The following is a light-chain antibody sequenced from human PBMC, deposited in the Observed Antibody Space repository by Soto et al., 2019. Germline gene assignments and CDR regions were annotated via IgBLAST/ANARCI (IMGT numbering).Light chain of an antibody. V-gene: IGLV2-14*01. CDR1: SSDVGGYNY. Sequence: QSLLTQPASVYASAGQSITISCPGTSSDVGGYNYVYWYQQHPGKAPKLMIYDVRNRPSGVSSRFSGSKSGNTASLTISGLQAEDEADYYCSSYTSSSTLGVFGTGTKVTVL. CDR2: DVR. J-gene: IGLJ1*01. CDR3: SSYTSSSTLGV.